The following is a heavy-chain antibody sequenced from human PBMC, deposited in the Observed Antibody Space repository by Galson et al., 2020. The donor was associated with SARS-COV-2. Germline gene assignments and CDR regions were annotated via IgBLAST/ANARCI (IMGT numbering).Heavy chain of an antibody. Sequence: SETLSLTCAVYGESFSPNYWNWVRLSPGRGLEWIGEVTHSGDASYTPSLKSRATISVDTSKNQFSLNLRSATVADTAVYYCARARPTRSGFYYYYHMDAWSKGTWSPSP. V-gene: IGHV4-34*01. CDR3: ARARPTRSGFYYYYHMDA. J-gene: IGHJ6*03. D-gene: IGHD3-3*01. CDR2: VTHSGDA. CDR1: GESFSPNY.